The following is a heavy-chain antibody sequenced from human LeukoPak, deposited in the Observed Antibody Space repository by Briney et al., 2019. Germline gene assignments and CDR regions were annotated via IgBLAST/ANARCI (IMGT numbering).Heavy chain of an antibody. CDR3: AKAPKSQVTYWYFDL. D-gene: IGHD2-21*02. CDR2: ISGSGGST. V-gene: IGHV3-23*01. Sequence: GGSLRLSCAASGFTFSSYAMSWVRQAPGKGLEWVSAISGSGGSTYYADSVKGRFTISRDNSKNTLYLQMNSLRAEDTAVYYCAKAPKSQVTYWYFDLWGRGTLVTVSS. CDR1: GFTFSSYA. J-gene: IGHJ2*01.